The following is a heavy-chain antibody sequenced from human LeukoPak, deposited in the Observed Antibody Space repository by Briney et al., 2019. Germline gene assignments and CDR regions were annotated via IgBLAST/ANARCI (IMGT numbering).Heavy chain of an antibody. Sequence: PSETLSLTCAVSGYSISSGYYWGWIRQPPGKGLEWIGNIYHSGSTYYNPSLKSRVTISVDTSKNQFSLKLSSVTAAGTAVYYCARAGEGGYSGYDYYYHYYMDVWGKGTTVTVSS. CDR2: IYHSGST. J-gene: IGHJ6*03. CDR3: ARAGEGGYSGYDYYYHYYMDV. V-gene: IGHV4-38-2*01. CDR1: GYSISSGYY. D-gene: IGHD5-12*01.